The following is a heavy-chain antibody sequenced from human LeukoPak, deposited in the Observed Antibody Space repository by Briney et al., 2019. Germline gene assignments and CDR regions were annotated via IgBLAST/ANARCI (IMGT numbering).Heavy chain of an antibody. CDR1: GFTFSSYT. Sequence: GGSLRLSCAASGFTFSSYTMIWVRQAPGKGLEWVSSISSSSSYIFYADSVKGRFTISRDSAKNSLYLQMNSLRAEDTAVYYCVRWGYGSGSYYKYYYYGMDVWGQGTTVTVSS. J-gene: IGHJ6*02. V-gene: IGHV3-21*01. CDR2: ISSSSSYI. CDR3: VRWGYGSGSYYKYYYYGMDV. D-gene: IGHD3-10*01.